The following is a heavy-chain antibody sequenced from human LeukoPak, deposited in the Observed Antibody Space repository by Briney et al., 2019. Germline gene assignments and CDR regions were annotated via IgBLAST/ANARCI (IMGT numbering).Heavy chain of an antibody. V-gene: IGHV4-61*01. Sequence: SETLSLTCAVSVGSICSGCYSWSWIRQPPGKGLEWIGYIYYSGSTNYNPSLKSRVTISVDTSKNQFSLKLSSVTAADTAVYYCARWLQHVDYFDYWGQGTLVTVSS. D-gene: IGHD5-24*01. CDR3: ARWLQHVDYFDY. CDR2: IYYSGST. CDR1: VGSICSGCYS. J-gene: IGHJ4*02.